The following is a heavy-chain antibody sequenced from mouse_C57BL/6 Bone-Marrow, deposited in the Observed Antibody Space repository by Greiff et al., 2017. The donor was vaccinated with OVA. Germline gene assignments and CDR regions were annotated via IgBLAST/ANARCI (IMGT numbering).Heavy chain of an antibody. D-gene: IGHD2-4*01. CDR3: AREVYDYNYFDY. Sequence: QVQLQQSGAELARPGASVKLSCKASGYTFTSYGISWVKQRTGQGLEWIGEIYPRSGNTYYNEKFKGKATLTADKSSSTAYMELRSLTSEDSAVYFCAREVYDYNYFDYWGQGTTLTVSS. J-gene: IGHJ2*01. V-gene: IGHV1-81*01. CDR1: GYTFTSYG. CDR2: IYPRSGNT.